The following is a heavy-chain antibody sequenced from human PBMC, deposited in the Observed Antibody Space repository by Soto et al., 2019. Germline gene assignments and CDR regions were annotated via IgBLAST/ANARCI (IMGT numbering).Heavy chain of an antibody. CDR2: IYYSGST. V-gene: IGHV4-31*03. D-gene: IGHD1-20*01. J-gene: IGHJ5*02. CDR3: ARVGGINWFDP. Sequence: QVQLQESGPGLVKPSQTLSLTCTVSGGSISSGGYYWSWIRQHPGKGLEWIGYIYYSGSTYYNPYLKSRVTISVDTPKNQFSLKLSSVTAVDTAVYYCARVGGINWFDPWGQGTLVTVSS. CDR1: GGSISSGGYY.